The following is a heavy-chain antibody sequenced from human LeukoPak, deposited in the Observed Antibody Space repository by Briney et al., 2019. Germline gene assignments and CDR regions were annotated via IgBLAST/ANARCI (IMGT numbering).Heavy chain of an antibody. D-gene: IGHD3-22*01. CDR3: ARDYYDSSGYYYFDY. CDR2: ISSSGSTI. Sequence: GGSLRLSCAASGFTFSDMSWIRQAPGKGLEWVSYISSSGSTIYYADSVKGRFTISRDNAKNSLYLQMNSLRAEDTAVYYCARDYYDSSGYYYFDYWGQGTLVTVSS. V-gene: IGHV3-11*04. J-gene: IGHJ4*02. CDR1: GFTFSD.